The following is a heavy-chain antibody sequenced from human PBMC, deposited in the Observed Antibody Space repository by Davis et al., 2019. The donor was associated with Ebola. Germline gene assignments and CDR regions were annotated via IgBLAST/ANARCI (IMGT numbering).Heavy chain of an antibody. CDR1: GYSFTSYW. Sequence: KVSCKGSGYSFTSYWIGWVRQMPGKGLEWMGIIYPGDSDTRYSPSFQVQVTISADKSISTAYLQWSSLKASDTAMYYCARTDRVYYYGMDVWGQGTTVTVSS. CDR3: ARTDRVYYYGMDV. CDR2: IYPGDSDT. J-gene: IGHJ6*02. V-gene: IGHV5-51*01.